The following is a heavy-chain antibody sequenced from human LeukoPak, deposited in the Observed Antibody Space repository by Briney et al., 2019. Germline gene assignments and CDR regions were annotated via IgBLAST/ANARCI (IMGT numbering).Heavy chain of an antibody. Sequence: ASVKVSCKASGYTLTSYGISWVRQAPGQGLEWMGWISAYNGNTNYAQKLQGRVTMTTDTSTSTAYMELRSLRSDDTAVYYCARGIHSGSSGPYYFDYWGQGTLVTVSS. CDR1: GYTLTSYG. D-gene: IGHD1-26*01. CDR3: ARGIHSGSSGPYYFDY. J-gene: IGHJ4*02. CDR2: ISAYNGNT. V-gene: IGHV1-18*01.